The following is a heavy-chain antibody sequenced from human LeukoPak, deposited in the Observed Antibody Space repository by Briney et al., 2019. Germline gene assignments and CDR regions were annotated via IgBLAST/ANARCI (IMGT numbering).Heavy chain of an antibody. V-gene: IGHV3-7*01. CDR2: IKEDGSVK. Sequence: GGSLRLSCVASGFTFSDYAMSWVRQAPGKGLEWVANIKEDGSVKNYVDSVKGRFTISRDNAKNSLYLQMNSLRAEDTAVYYCMAESSSPWEGYWGQGTLVTVSS. CDR1: GFTFSDYA. CDR3: MAESSSPWEGY. J-gene: IGHJ4*02. D-gene: IGHD6-6*01.